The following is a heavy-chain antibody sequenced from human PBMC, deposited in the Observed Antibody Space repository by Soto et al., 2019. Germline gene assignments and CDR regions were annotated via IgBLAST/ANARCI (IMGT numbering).Heavy chain of an antibody. V-gene: IGHV1-2*02. Sequence: ASVKVSCKASGYTFTGYYMHWVRQAPGQGLEWMGWINPNSGGKNYAQKFQGRVTMTRDTSISTAYMELSRLRYDDTAVYYCARDKVDIVATIDDYYYYGMDVWGQGTTVTVSS. D-gene: IGHD5-12*01. CDR1: GYTFTGYY. J-gene: IGHJ6*02. CDR3: ARDKVDIVATIDDYYYYGMDV. CDR2: INPNSGGK.